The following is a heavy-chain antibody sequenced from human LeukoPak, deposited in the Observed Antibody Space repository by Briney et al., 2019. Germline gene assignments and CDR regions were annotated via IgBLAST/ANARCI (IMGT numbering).Heavy chain of an antibody. D-gene: IGHD6-19*01. V-gene: IGHV1-24*01. CDR3: ATLGQWLGRFDY. CDR2: FDPEDGET. Sequence: ASVKVSCKVSGYTLTELSMHWVRQAPGKGLEWMGGFDPEDGETIYAQKFQGRVTMTEDTSTDTAYMELSSLRSEDTAVYYCATLGQWLGRFDYWGQGTLVTVSS. J-gene: IGHJ4*02. CDR1: GYTLTELS.